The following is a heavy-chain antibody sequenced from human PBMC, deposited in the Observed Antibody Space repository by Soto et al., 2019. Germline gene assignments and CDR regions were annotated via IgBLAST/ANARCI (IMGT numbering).Heavy chain of an antibody. J-gene: IGHJ2*01. V-gene: IGHV3-23*01. D-gene: IGHD7-27*01. CDR2: ISGGGDAA. Sequence: EVPVLESGGGLVQPGGSLRLSCAGSGFTFINYAMNWVRQAPGKGLEWVSSISGGGDAAFFPDSVRGRFTISRDTSKNTVTLQMNSLGVDDTAVYYCARKILGSTTRPNYWYFDLWGRGTLVTVSS. CDR1: GFTFINYA. CDR3: ARKILGSTTRPNYWYFDL.